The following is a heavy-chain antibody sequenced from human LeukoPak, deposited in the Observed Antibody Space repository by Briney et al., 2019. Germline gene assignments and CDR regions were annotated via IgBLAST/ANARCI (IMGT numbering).Heavy chain of an antibody. V-gene: IGHV3-21*01. CDR3: ASPRWRAKYYFDY. CDR2: ISCSSSYI. Sequence: PGGSLRLSCAASGFTFSSYSMNWVRQAPGKGLEWVSSISCSSSYIYYADSVKGRFTISRDNAKNSLYLQMNSLRAEDTAVYYCASPRWRAKYYFDYWGQGTLVTVSS. J-gene: IGHJ4*02. D-gene: IGHD3-3*01. CDR1: GFTFSSYS.